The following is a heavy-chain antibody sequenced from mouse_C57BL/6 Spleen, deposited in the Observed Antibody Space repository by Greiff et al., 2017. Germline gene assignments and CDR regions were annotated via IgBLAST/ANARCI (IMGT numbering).Heavy chain of an antibody. CDR2: INPSNGGT. V-gene: IGHV1-53*01. D-gene: IGHD2-4*01. J-gene: IGHJ4*01. CDR3: AREGLSGRYDYDEGAAMDY. Sequence: QVQLQQPGTELVKPGASVKLSCKASSYTFTSYWMHWVKQRPGQGLEWIGNINPSNGGTNYNEKFKSKATLTVDKSSSTAYMQLSSLTSEDSAVYYCAREGLSGRYDYDEGAAMDYWGQGTSVTVSS. CDR1: SYTFTSYW.